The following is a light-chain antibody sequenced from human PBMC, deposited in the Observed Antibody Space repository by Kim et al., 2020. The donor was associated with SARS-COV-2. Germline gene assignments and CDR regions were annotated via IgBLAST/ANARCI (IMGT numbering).Light chain of an antibody. V-gene: IGKV3-15*01. CDR1: QSVSTN. Sequence: VSPGERATLSCRASQSVSTNLAWYQQKPGQAPRLLIYGASTRVTGIPATFSGSGSGTEFTPTISSLQSEDFAIYYCQQYNYWPPTFGQGTRLEIK. CDR2: GAS. CDR3: QQYNYWPPT. J-gene: IGKJ5*01.